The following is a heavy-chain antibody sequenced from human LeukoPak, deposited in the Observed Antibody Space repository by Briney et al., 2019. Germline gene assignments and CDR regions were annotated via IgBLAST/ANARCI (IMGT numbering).Heavy chain of an antibody. CDR1: GYSISSGYY. Sequence: SETLSLTCTVSGYSISSGYYWDWIRQPPGKGLEWIGSIYHSGSAYYNPSLKSRVTISVDTSKSQFSLRLSSVTAADTAVYYCGRDYGGTHDSWGQGTLVTVSS. CDR3: GRDYGGTHDS. D-gene: IGHD4-23*01. V-gene: IGHV4-38-2*02. CDR2: IYHSGSA. J-gene: IGHJ5*01.